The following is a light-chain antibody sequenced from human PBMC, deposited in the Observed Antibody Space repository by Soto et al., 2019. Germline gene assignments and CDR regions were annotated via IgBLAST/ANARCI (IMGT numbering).Light chain of an antibody. V-gene: IGLV1-40*01. CDR3: QSYDSSLSGHVV. Sequence: QSVLTQPPSLSGAPGQRVTISCPGSSSNIGAGYDVNWYQQLPGTAPKLLIYGNSNRPSGVPERFSGSKSGTSASLAITGLQAEDEADYYCQSYDSSLSGHVVFGGGTKLTVL. CDR2: GNS. CDR1: SSNIGAGYD. J-gene: IGLJ2*01.